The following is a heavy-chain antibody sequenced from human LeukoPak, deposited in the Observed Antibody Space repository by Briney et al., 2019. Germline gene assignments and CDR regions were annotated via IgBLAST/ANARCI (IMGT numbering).Heavy chain of an antibody. CDR1: GGTFSSYA. V-gene: IGHV1-69*05. Sequence: SVKVSCKASGGTFSSYAISWVRQAPGQGLEWMGGIIPIFGTANYAQKFQGRVTITTDESTSTAYMELSSLRSEDTAMYYYASDGYCGGDCSEYFQHWGQGTLVTVSS. J-gene: IGHJ1*01. D-gene: IGHD2-21*01. CDR3: ASDGYCGGDCSEYFQH. CDR2: IIPIFGTA.